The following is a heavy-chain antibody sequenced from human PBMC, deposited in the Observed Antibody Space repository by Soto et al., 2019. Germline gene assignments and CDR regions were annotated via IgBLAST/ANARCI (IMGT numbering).Heavy chain of an antibody. Sequence: SETLSLTCTVSGGSISSGGYYWSWIRQHPGKGLEWIGYIYYSGSTYYNPSLKSRVTISVDTSKNQFSLKLSSVTAADTAVYYCARVEKRDIVVVPAAIVGFDPWGQGTLVTVSS. CDR3: ARVEKRDIVVVPAAIVGFDP. V-gene: IGHV4-31*03. CDR2: IYYSGST. CDR1: GGSISSGGYY. D-gene: IGHD2-2*01. J-gene: IGHJ5*02.